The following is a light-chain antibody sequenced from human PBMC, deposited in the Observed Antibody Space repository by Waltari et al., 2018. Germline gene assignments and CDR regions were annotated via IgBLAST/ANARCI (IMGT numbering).Light chain of an antibody. CDR3: QQGHSPPFT. J-gene: IGKJ3*01. V-gene: IGKV1-39*01. CDR2: AAS. CDR1: QSINTY. Sequence: DIQMTQSPSSLSASVGDSGTIPCRASQSINTYLNWYQQKPGKAPELLIYAASSLQSGVPSAFSGSGSGTDFTLTISSLQPEDFATYFCQQGHSPPFTFGPGTKVGIK.